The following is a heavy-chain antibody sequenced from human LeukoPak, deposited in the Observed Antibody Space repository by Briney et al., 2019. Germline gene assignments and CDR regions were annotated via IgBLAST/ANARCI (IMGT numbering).Heavy chain of an antibody. Sequence: GGSLRLSCAASGFTFSDYTMNWVRQAPGKGLEWVSSITSSSTYIYYSDSVKGRFTISRDNAKNSLYLQMNSLRAEDTAVYYCTNLAPMDVWGRGTTVTVSS. J-gene: IGHJ6*04. D-gene: IGHD3-3*02. CDR2: ITSSSTYI. V-gene: IGHV3-21*01. CDR3: TNLAPMDV. CDR1: GFTFSDYT.